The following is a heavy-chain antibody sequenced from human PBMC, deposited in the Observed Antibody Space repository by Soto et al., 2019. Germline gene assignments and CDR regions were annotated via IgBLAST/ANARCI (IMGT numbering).Heavy chain of an antibody. Sequence: GGSLGIAGTGSGFTFSDYYISWIRQAPGKGLEWISYSSNSGTFSRYADSVKGRFSISRDNTKNLLYLQMNSLRAEDTAVYYCARSGDNYNRLDYWGQGTPVTVSS. CDR3: ARSGDNYNRLDY. J-gene: IGHJ4*02. CDR1: GFTFSDYY. D-gene: IGHD1-1*01. V-gene: IGHV3-11*06. CDR2: SSNSGTFS.